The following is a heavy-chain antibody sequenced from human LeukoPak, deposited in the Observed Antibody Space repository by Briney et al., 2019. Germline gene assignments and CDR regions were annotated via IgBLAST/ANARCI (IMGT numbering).Heavy chain of an antibody. J-gene: IGHJ4*02. D-gene: IGHD3-22*01. V-gene: IGHV4-34*01. CDR2: INHSGST. CDR3: ARQGVTYYYDSSGYYPYFDY. CDR1: GGSFSGYY. Sequence: PSETLSLTCAVYGGSFSGYYWSWIRQPPGKGLEWIGEINHSGSTNYNPSLKSRVAISVDTSKNQFSLKLSSVTAADTAVYYCARQGVTYYYDSSGYYPYFDYWGQGTLVTVSS.